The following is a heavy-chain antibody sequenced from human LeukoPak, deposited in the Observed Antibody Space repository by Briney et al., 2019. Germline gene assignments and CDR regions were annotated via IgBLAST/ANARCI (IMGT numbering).Heavy chain of an antibody. V-gene: IGHV1-2*02. D-gene: IGHD5-12*01. CDR2: INPNSGGT. CDR1: GYTFTGYY. Sequence: ASVKVSCKASGYTFTGYYMHWVRQAPGQGLEWMGWINPNSGGTNYAQKFQGRVTMTRDTSISTAYMELSRLRSDDTAVYYCAIPYSGYDRFDYWGQGTLVTASS. J-gene: IGHJ4*02. CDR3: AIPYSGYDRFDY.